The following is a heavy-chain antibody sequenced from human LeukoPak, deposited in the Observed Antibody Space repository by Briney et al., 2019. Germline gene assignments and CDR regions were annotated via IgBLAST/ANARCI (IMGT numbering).Heavy chain of an antibody. J-gene: IGHJ5*02. Sequence: ASVKVSCKASGGTFSSYAISWVRQAPGQGLEWMGRIIPIFGIANYAQKFQGRVTITADKSTSTAYMELSSLRSEDTAVYYCAREGRRYCSSTSCYGNWFDPWGQGTLVTVSS. CDR3: AREGRRYCSSTSCYGNWFDP. CDR1: GGTFSSYA. CDR2: IIPIFGIA. D-gene: IGHD2-2*01. V-gene: IGHV1-69*04.